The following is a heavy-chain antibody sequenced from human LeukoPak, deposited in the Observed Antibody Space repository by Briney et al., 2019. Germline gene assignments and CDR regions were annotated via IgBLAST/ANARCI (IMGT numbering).Heavy chain of an antibody. D-gene: IGHD6-13*01. V-gene: IGHV1-8*01. CDR3: ARGHVIAAAVS. CDR2: MNPNSGNT. Sequence: ASVKVSCKASGYTFTSYDINWVRQATGQGLERMGWMNPNSGNTGYAQKFQGRVTMARNTSISTPYMELSSLRSEDTAVYYCARGHVIAAAVSWGQGTLVTVSS. CDR1: GYTFTSYD. J-gene: IGHJ4*02.